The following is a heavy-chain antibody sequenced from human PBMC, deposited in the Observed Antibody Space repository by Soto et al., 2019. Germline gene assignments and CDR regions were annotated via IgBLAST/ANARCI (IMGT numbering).Heavy chain of an antibody. CDR3: ARRSGSSWGGYGMDV. J-gene: IGHJ6*02. CDR1: GYSFTSYW. V-gene: IGHV5-10-1*01. D-gene: IGHD6-6*01. Sequence: PGESLKISCXGSGYSFTSYWISWVRQMPGKGLEWMGRIDPSDSYTSYSPSLQGHVTISADKSISTAYLQWSSLKASDTAMYYCARRSGSSWGGYGMDVWGQGTTVTVSS. CDR2: IDPSDSYT.